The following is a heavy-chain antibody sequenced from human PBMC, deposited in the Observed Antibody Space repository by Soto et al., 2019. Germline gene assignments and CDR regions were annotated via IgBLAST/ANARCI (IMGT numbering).Heavy chain of an antibody. CDR2: ISAYNGNT. J-gene: IGHJ6*02. CDR3: ARDPHLYYYDSSGYTNTYYYGMDA. V-gene: IGHV1-18*01. Sequence: ASVKVSCKASGYTFTNYGISWVRQAPGQGLEWMGWISAYNGNTNYAQRLQDRVTMTTDTSTSTAYMELSSLRSEDTAVYYCARDPHLYYYDSSGYTNTYYYGMDAWGQGTTVTVSS. CDR1: GYTFTNYG. D-gene: IGHD3-22*01.